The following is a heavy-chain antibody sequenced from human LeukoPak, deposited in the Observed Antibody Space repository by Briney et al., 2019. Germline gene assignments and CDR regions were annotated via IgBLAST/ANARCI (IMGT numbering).Heavy chain of an antibody. CDR2: IYYSGTT. CDR3: ARGRGGGGSSNNWFDP. J-gene: IGHJ5*02. CDR1: GGSISSYY. Sequence: PSETLSLTCTVSGGSISSYYWSWIRQPPGKGLEWIGYIYYSGTTNYNPSLKSRVTISVDTSKNQFSLNLISVTAVDTAVYFCARGRGGGGSSNNWFDPWGQGTLVTVSS. V-gene: IGHV4-59*12. D-gene: IGHD2-15*01.